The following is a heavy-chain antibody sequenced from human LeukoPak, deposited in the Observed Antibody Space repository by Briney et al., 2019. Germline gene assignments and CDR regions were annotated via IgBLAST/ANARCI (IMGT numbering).Heavy chain of an antibody. Sequence: SGTLSLTCAVSGGSISSSNWWSWVRQPPGKGLEWIGEIYHSGSTNYNPSLKSRVTISVDRSKNQFSLKLSSVTAADTAVYYCARAGLYDSSGYPPYYGMDVWGQGTTVTVSS. D-gene: IGHD3-22*01. CDR3: ARAGLYDSSGYPPYYGMDV. V-gene: IGHV4-4*02. J-gene: IGHJ6*02. CDR2: IYHSGST. CDR1: GGSISSSNW.